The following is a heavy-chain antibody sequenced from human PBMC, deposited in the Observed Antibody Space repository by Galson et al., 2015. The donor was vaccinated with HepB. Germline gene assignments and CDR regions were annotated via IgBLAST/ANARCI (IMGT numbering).Heavy chain of an antibody. CDR1: GLTFSNYG. CDR2: IWHDGSSQ. Sequence: SLRLSCAASGLTFSNYGMHWVRQAPGKGLEWVAAIWHDGSSQYYIDSVKGRFTISRDNSKNTLYLQMDSLRADDTAVYYCTRDLASRYSDCWGQGTLVTVSS. CDR3: TRDLASRYSDC. V-gene: IGHV3-33*01. J-gene: IGHJ4*02.